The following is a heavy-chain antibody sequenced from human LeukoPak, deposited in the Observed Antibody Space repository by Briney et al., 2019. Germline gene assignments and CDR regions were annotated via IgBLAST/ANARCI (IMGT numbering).Heavy chain of an antibody. Sequence: ASVKVSCKASGGTFSSYAISWVRQAPGQGLEWMGGIIPIFGTANYAQEFQGRVTITTDKSTSTAYMELSSLRSEDTAVYYCARDADPYYYYDSSGYYPNWFDPWGQGTLVTVSS. J-gene: IGHJ5*02. D-gene: IGHD3-22*01. CDR2: IIPIFGTA. CDR3: ARDADPYYYYDSSGYYPNWFDP. CDR1: GGTFSSYA. V-gene: IGHV1-69*05.